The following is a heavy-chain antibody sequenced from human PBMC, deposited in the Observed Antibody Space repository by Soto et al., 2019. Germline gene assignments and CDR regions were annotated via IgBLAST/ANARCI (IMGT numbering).Heavy chain of an antibody. D-gene: IGHD3-16*01. CDR1: GFTFSNYA. CDR2: ISYDGSKK. CDR3: VGAGEYREFDY. J-gene: IGHJ4*02. Sequence: GGSLRLSCAASGFTFSNYAIHWVRQAPGKGLEWVAVISYDGSKKYYADSVKGRFTISRDNSKSTLYLQMNSLRVEDTAVYYCVGAGEYREFDYWGQGTLVTVSS. V-gene: IGHV3-30-3*01.